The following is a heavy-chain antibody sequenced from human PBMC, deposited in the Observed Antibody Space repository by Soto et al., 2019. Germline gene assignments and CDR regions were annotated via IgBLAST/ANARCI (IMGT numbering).Heavy chain of an antibody. CDR1: GYSFTSYW. CDR3: ASSLPQSVVVPASDLDYGMDV. V-gene: IGHV5-10-1*01. CDR2: IEPSDSYT. Sequence: GEYLKISCKGSGYSFTSYWISWVRQMPGKGLEWMGRIEPSDSYTNYSPSFQGHVTISADKSISTAYLQWSSLKASDTAMYYCASSLPQSVVVPASDLDYGMDVWGQGTTVTVSS. D-gene: IGHD2-2*01. J-gene: IGHJ6*02.